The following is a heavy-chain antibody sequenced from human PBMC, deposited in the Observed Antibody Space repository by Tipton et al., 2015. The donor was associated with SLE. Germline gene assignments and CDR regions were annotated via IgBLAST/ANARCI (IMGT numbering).Heavy chain of an antibody. D-gene: IGHD3-3*01. CDR2: IYYSGRT. J-gene: IGHJ4*02. CDR1: GGSISTSNNY. Sequence: TLSLTCTVSGGSISTSNNYWDWIRQPPGKGLEWIGTIYYSGRTDYNPSLKSRVTMSVDTSMNQFSLTLRSVTAADTAVYYCARQVSIFGRFDYWGQGTLVTVSS. V-gene: IGHV4-39*07. CDR3: ARQVSIFGRFDY.